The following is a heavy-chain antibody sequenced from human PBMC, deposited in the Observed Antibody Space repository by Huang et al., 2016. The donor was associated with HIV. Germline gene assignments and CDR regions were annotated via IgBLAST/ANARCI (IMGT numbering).Heavy chain of an antibody. CDR1: GGSFTNYY. Sequence: QQQLQQWGAGLLKPSETLSLTCAVYGGSFTNYYWGGIRQPPGKGLEWMGEINNGGITQYSPSLKSRVTISLDTSKNQVSLKLTSVSAADTAVYYCVRGARYVSADWYARLRNYWFFDLWGRGSLVSVSS. V-gene: IGHV4-34*01. CDR2: INNGGIT. D-gene: IGHD3-9*01. CDR3: VRGARYVSADWYARLRNYWFFDL. J-gene: IGHJ2*01.